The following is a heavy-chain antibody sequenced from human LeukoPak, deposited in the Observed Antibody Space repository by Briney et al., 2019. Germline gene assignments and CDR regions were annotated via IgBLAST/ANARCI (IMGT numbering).Heavy chain of an antibody. J-gene: IGHJ6*02. CDR1: GFTFSSYG. CDR3: AKGPSRLLWFGEFPSHYYYYGMDV. CDR2: IRYDGSNK. D-gene: IGHD3-10*01. Sequence: GGSLRLSCAASGFTFSSYGMHWDRQAPGKGLEWVAFIRYDGSNKYYADSVKGRFTISRDNSKNTLYLQMNSLRAEDTAVYYCAKGPSRLLWFGEFPSHYYYYGMDVWGQGTTVTVSS. V-gene: IGHV3-30*02.